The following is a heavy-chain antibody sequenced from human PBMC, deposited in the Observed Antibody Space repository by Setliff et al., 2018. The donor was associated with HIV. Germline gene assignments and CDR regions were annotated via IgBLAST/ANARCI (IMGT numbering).Heavy chain of an antibody. D-gene: IGHD3-10*01. CDR2: IHTSGST. CDR3: ARVGYHGSGRYSFDY. Sequence: SETLYLTCTVSGGSISSGSYYWSWIRQPAGKGLEWIGHIHTSGSTKYNPSLKSRVTISADTSKNQFSLNLSSVTAAETAVYYCARVGYHGSGRYSFDYWGQGTLVTVS. V-gene: IGHV4-61*09. J-gene: IGHJ4*02. CDR1: GGSISSGSYY.